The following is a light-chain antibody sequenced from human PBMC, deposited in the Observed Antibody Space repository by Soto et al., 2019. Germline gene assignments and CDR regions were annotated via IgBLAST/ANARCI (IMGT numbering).Light chain of an antibody. CDR3: SSYTTSGTLL. CDR2: EVS. J-gene: IGLJ2*01. CDR1: SSDVGGYNY. V-gene: IGLV2-14*01. Sequence: QSALTQPASVSGSPGQSITISCTGTSSDVGGYNYVSWYQQHPGKVPKVMIFEVSNRPSGISHRFSGSKSGNTASLTISGLQAEDGADYYCSSYTTSGTLLFGGGTKVTVL.